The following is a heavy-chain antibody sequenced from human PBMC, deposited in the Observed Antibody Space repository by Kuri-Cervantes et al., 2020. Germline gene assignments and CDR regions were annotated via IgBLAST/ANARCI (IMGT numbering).Heavy chain of an antibody. CDR3: ARDPGYDILTGYLFDY. CDR2: IKQDGSEK. J-gene: IGHJ4*02. CDR1: GFTFSSYW. D-gene: IGHD3-9*01. V-gene: IGHV3-7*01. Sequence: GGSLRLSCAASGFTFSSYWMSWVRQAPGKGLEWVANIKQDGSEKYYVDSVKGRFTISRDNSKNTLYVQMNSLRAEDTAVYYCARDPGYDILTGYLFDYWGQGTLVTVSS.